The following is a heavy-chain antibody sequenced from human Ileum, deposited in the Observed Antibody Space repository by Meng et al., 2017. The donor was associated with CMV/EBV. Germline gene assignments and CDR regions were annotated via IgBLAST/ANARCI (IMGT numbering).Heavy chain of an antibody. D-gene: IGHD2-2*02. Sequence: SVKVSCKASGGTFSSYTISWVRQAPGQGLEWMGRIIPILGIANYAQKFQGRVTITADKSTSTAYMELSSLRSEDTAVYYCARDLLESGVPAAIPHYYGMDVWGQGTTVTVLL. CDR3: ARDLLESGVPAAIPHYYGMDV. J-gene: IGHJ6*02. CDR1: GGTFSSYT. V-gene: IGHV1-69*04. CDR2: IIPILGIA.